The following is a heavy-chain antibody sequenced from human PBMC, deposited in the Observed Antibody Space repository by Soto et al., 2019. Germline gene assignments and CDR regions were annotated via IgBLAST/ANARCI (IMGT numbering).Heavy chain of an antibody. J-gene: IGHJ4*02. CDR2: INSDGSST. CDR3: ARDPLPVMSVVALDY. V-gene: IGHV3-74*01. D-gene: IGHD2-2*01. Sequence: GGSLRLSCAASGFTFSSYWMHWVRQAPGKGLVWVSRINSDGSSTSYADSVKGRFTISRDNAKNTLYLQMNSLRAEDTAVYYCARDPLPVMSVVALDYWGQGALVTVSS. CDR1: GFTFSSYW.